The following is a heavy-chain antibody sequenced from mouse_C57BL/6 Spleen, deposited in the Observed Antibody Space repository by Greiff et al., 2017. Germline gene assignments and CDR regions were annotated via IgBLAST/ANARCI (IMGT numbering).Heavy chain of an antibody. CDR1: GYTFTSYW. D-gene: IGHD4-1*01. J-gene: IGHJ2*01. Sequence: QVHVKQPGAELVMPGASVKLSCKASGYTFTSYWMHWVKQRPGQGLEWIGEIDPSDSYTNYNQKFKGKSTLTVDKSSSTAYMELSSLTSEDSAVYYGARGNWDGYWGQGTTLTVSS. CDR3: ARGNWDGY. V-gene: IGHV1-69*01. CDR2: IDPSDSYT.